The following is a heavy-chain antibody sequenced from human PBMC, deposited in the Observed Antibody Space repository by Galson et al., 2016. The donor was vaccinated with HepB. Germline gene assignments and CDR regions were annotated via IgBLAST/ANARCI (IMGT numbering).Heavy chain of an antibody. CDR3: ARDRTDCAGGICYSYSDY. CDR1: GDSINTYY. CDR2: IYYRGST. V-gene: IGHV4-59*01. J-gene: IGHJ4*02. Sequence: ETLSLTCSVSGDSINTYYWSWIRQSPGKGLEWIGYIYYRGSTNYNPSLSSRVTISVDTSKNQFSLKLGSVTAADTAVYYCARDRTDCAGGICYSYSDYWGQGTRVTVSS. D-gene: IGHD2-8*02.